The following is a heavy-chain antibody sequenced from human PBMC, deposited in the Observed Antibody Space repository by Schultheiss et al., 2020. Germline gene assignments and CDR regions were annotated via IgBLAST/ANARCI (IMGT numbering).Heavy chain of an antibody. V-gene: IGHV4-31*01. D-gene: IGHD5-12*01. Sequence: SETLSLTCTVSGGSISSGGYYWSWIRQHPGKGLEWIGYSYYSGSTYYNPSLKSLVTISVDTSKNQFSLKLSSVTAADTAVYYCARGADIVATIRAPYYFDYWGQGTLVTVSS. CDR3: ARGADIVATIRAPYYFDY. CDR2: SYYSGST. J-gene: IGHJ4*02. CDR1: GGSISSGGYY.